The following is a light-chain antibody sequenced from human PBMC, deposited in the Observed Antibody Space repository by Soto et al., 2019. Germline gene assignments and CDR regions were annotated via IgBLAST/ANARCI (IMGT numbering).Light chain of an antibody. V-gene: IGKV1-33*01. CDR3: QQYDNLPLT. J-gene: IGKJ4*01. Sequence: DIQMTQSPSSLSASVGDRVTITCQASQNISNYLNWYQQKPGKAPKLLIYDASNLETGVPSRFSGSGSGTDFTLTISSLQLEDIGTYYCQQYDNLPLTFGGGTKVEIK. CDR1: QNISNY. CDR2: DAS.